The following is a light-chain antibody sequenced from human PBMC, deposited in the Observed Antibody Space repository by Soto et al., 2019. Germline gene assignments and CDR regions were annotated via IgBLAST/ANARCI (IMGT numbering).Light chain of an antibody. CDR1: SSNIGSNY. J-gene: IGLJ3*02. Sequence: QSALTQPPSASGTPGQRVTISCSGSSSNIGSNYVYWYQQLPGTAPKLLIYRNNQRPSGVPDRFPGSKSGTSASLAISGLRSEDEADYYCAAWDDSLSGRWVFGGGTKLTVL. V-gene: IGLV1-47*01. CDR3: AAWDDSLSGRWV. CDR2: RNN.